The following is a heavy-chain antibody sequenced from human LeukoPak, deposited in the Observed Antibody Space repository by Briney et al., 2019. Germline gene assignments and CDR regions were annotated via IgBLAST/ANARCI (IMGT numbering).Heavy chain of an antibody. D-gene: IGHD1-1*01. CDR1: GWTFSDYF. V-gene: IGHV3-11*01. CDR2: ISSGGSTI. Sequence: KTGGSLRLSCAGSGWTFSDYFMSWIRQAPGKGLEYVAYISSGGSTIYYADSVKGRFTISRHNAKNSLYLQLNSLRAEATAVYYCARVPREPDSGNTTPMDVWGQGTTVTVSS. CDR3: ARVPREPDSGNTTPMDV. J-gene: IGHJ6*02.